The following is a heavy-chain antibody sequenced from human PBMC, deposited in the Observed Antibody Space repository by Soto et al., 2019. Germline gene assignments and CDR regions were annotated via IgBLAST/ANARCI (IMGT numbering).Heavy chain of an antibody. D-gene: IGHD2-2*01. Sequence: QVPLVQSGNEVKKPGASVKVSCKASGYTFRSYGISWVRQAPGQGPEWMGWISGYNGYTHYPQKFQGKVTRTTDTSTSTAYIELRSLRSDDTAVYYCAKAESNYARRFSYYYMDVWGNGTLVTVSS. CDR3: AKAESNYARRFSYYYMDV. CDR1: GYTFRSYG. CDR2: ISGYNGYT. V-gene: IGHV1-18*01. J-gene: IGHJ6*03.